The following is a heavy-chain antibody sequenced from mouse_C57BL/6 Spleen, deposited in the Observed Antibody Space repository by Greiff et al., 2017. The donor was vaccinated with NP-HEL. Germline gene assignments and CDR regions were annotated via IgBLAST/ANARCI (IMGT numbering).Heavy chain of an antibody. J-gene: IGHJ1*03. Sequence: VHVKQSGPELVKPGASVKISCKASGYSFTGYYMNWVKQSPEKSLEWIGEINPSTGGTTYNQKFKAKATLTVDKSSSTAYMQLKSLTSEDSAVYYCARKGIYYDYADVWGTGTTVTVSS. D-gene: IGHD2-4*01. CDR2: INPSTGGT. V-gene: IGHV1-42*01. CDR3: ARKGIYYDYADV. CDR1: GYSFTGYY.